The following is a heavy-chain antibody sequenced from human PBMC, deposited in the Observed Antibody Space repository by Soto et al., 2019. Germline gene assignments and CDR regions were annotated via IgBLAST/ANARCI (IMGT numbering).Heavy chain of an antibody. D-gene: IGHD6-13*01. CDR1: GGSISSYY. CDR2: IYYSGST. Sequence: SETLSLTCTVSGGSISSYYWSWIRQPPGKGLEWIGYIYYSGSTNYNPSLKSRVTISVDTSKNQFSLKLSSVTAADTAVYYCARAGIQQQLVLESGWFDPWGQGTLVTVSS. V-gene: IGHV4-59*08. CDR3: ARAGIQQQLVLESGWFDP. J-gene: IGHJ5*02.